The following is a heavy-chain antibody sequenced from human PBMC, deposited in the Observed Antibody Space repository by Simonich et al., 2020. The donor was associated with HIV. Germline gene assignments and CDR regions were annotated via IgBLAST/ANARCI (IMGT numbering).Heavy chain of an antibody. CDR3: ARRTGYDLDY. D-gene: IGHD5-12*01. J-gene: IGHJ4*02. CDR2: INNSGRT. Sequence: QVQLQQWGAGLLKPSETLSLTCAVYGGSFSGYYWTWIRQPPGKGLEWIGEINNSGRTDYNPSLKSRVTISVDTSKNQFSLKLSSVTAADTAVYYRARRTGYDLDYWGQGTLVTVSS. V-gene: IGHV4-34*01. CDR1: GGSFSGYY.